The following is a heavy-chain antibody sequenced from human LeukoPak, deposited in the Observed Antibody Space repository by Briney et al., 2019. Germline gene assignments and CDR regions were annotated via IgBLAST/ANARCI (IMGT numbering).Heavy chain of an antibody. J-gene: IGHJ4*02. D-gene: IGHD5-12*01. CDR2: IEPDGSGK. V-gene: IGHV3-7*01. Sequence: GGSLRLSCEASGFSFKDYWMSWVRQAPGKGLEWVADIEPDGSGKTYVDSVKGRFTISRDNAKQSLFLQMDIVTAEDTAVYYCVTSWIRQQRDYWGQGILVTVSS. CDR3: VTSWIRQQRDY. CDR1: GFSFKDYW.